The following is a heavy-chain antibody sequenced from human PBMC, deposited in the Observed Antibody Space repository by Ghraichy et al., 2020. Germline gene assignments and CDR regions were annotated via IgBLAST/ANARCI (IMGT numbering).Heavy chain of an antibody. Sequence: GSLRLSCTVSGGSISSYYWSWIRQPPGKGLEWIGYLYYSGTTNYNPSLKSRVTISVDTSKNRFSLRLSSVTAADTAVYYCARVPYYFGSGTYYTIDGMDVWGQGTTVTVSS. J-gene: IGHJ6*02. CDR1: GGSISSYY. CDR3: ARVPYYFGSGTYYTIDGMDV. CDR2: LYYSGTT. V-gene: IGHV4-59*01. D-gene: IGHD3-10*01.